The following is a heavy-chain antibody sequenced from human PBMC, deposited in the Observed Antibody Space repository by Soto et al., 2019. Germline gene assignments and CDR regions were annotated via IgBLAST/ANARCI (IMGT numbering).Heavy chain of an antibody. D-gene: IGHD3-10*01. Sequence: EVQLVESGGGLAQPGRSLRLSCTSSGFTFDHFAMTWFRQAPGKGLEWVGFITSKRYGGTTEYAASVKGRFTISRDDSKSSAYLQMDSLKTEDTAVYYCTRVPPNNCGSGTYPFDYWGQGALVTVSS. J-gene: IGHJ4*02. CDR2: ITSKRYGGTT. CDR3: TRVPPNNCGSGTYPFDY. CDR1: GFTFDHFA. V-gene: IGHV3-49*03.